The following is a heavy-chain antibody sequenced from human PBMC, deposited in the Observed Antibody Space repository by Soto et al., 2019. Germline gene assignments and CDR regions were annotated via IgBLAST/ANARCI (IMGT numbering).Heavy chain of an antibody. Sequence: GGSLRLSCAASGFTFSSYGMHWVRQAPGKGLEWVAVIWYDGSNKYYADSVKGRFTISRDNSKNTLYLQMNSLRAEDTAVYYCARDSKIPWNRPHSLPDYWGQGTLVTVSS. J-gene: IGHJ4*02. CDR1: GFTFSSYG. CDR2: IWYDGSNK. V-gene: IGHV3-33*01. CDR3: ARDSKIPWNRPHSLPDY. D-gene: IGHD1-1*01.